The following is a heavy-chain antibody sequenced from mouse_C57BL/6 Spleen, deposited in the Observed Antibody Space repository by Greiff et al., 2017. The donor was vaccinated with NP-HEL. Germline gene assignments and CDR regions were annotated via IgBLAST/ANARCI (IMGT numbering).Heavy chain of an antibody. CDR3: TRSGSTMVTKFDY. CDR1: GYTFTDYE. CDR2: IDPETGGT. V-gene: IGHV1-15*01. D-gene: IGHD2-2*01. Sequence: VKLVESGAELVRPGASVTLSCKASGYTFTDYEMHWVKQTPVHGLEWIGAIDPETGGTAYNQKFKGKAILTADKSSSTAYMELRSLTSEDSAVYYCTRSGSTMVTKFDYWGQGTTLTVSS. J-gene: IGHJ2*01.